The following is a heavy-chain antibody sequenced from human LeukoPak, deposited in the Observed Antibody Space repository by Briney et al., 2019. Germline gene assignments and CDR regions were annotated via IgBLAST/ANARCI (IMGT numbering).Heavy chain of an antibody. CDR1: GFTFSSYA. CDR3: ARGTNDYGALERNKPFDY. Sequence: PGRSLRLSCAASGFTFSSYAMHWVRQAPGKGLEWVAVISYDGSNKYYADSVKGRFTISRDNSMSTLYLQMNSLRAEDTAVYYCARGTNDYGALERNKPFDYWGQGTLVTVSS. D-gene: IGHD4-17*01. V-gene: IGHV3-30-3*01. J-gene: IGHJ4*02. CDR2: ISYDGSNK.